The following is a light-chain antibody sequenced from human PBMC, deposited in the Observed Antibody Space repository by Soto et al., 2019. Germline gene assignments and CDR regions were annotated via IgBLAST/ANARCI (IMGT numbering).Light chain of an antibody. CDR2: GAS. CDR3: QQYSKWPWYT. Sequence: EVVLTQSPATLSVSPGEGATLSCRASQSLGSNLAWFQQKPGQAPRLLIYGASTRATGVAVRFSGSGSGTEFTLTIGSLQSEDFAVYYCQQYSKWPWYTFGQGTKLEIK. CDR1: QSLGSN. V-gene: IGKV3-15*01. J-gene: IGKJ2*01.